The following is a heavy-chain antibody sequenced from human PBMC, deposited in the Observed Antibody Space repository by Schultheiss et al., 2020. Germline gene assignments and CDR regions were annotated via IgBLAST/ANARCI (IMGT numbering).Heavy chain of an antibody. CDR3: AAELPRLVGATQDNWFDP. CDR1: GGTFSSYT. V-gene: IGHV1-69*02. Sequence: SVKVSCKASGGTFSSYTISWVRQAPGQGLEWMGRIIPILGIANYAQKFQERVTITRDMSTSTAYMELSSLRSEDTAVYYCAAELPRLVGATQDNWFDPWGQGTLVTVSS. J-gene: IGHJ5*02. D-gene: IGHD1-26*01. CDR2: IIPILGIA.